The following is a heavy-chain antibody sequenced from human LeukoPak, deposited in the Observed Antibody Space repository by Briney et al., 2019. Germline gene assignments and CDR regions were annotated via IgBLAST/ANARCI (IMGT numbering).Heavy chain of an antibody. Sequence: GESLKISCKGSGYSFTSYWIGWVRQMPGKGLEWMGIIYPGDSDTRYSPSFQGQVTISADKSISTAYLQWSSLKASDTAMYYCARYCGSGSYYNAEYFQHWGQGTLVTVSS. D-gene: IGHD3-10*01. CDR1: GYSFTSYW. CDR2: IYPGDSDT. J-gene: IGHJ1*01. V-gene: IGHV5-51*01. CDR3: ARYCGSGSYYNAEYFQH.